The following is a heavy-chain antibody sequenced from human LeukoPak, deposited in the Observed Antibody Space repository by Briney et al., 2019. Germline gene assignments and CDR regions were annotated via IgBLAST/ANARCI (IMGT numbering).Heavy chain of an antibody. CDR3: AKEPRVATIEIFDY. V-gene: IGHV3-23*01. CDR2: ISGGGAVT. D-gene: IGHD5-12*01. CDR1: GFTFSSYA. J-gene: IGHJ4*02. Sequence: GGSLRLSCAASGFTFSSYAMSWVRQAPGKGLEWVSSISGGGAVTYYADSVKGRFTISRDNSKNTVYLQMDSLRAEDTAVYYCAKEPRVATIEIFDYWGQGTLVTVSS.